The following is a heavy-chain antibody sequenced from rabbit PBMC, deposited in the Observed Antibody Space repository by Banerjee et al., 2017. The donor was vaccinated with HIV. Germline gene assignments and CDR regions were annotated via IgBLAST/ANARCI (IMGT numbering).Heavy chain of an antibody. CDR2: IYVGSSGNT. CDR3: ARDLAGVIGWNFGW. Sequence: QSLEESGGDLVKPGASLTLTCTASGVSFSSSSYMCWVRQAPGKGLEWIACIYVGSSGNTYYPSWAKGRFTISKTSSTTVTLQMTSLTAADTATYFCARDLAGVIGWNFGWWGQGTLVTVS. CDR1: GVSFSSSSY. J-gene: IGHJ4*01. D-gene: IGHD4-1*01. V-gene: IGHV1S40*01.